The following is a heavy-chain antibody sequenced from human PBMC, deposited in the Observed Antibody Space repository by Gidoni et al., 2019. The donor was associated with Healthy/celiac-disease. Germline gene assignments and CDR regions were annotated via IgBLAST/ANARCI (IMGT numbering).Heavy chain of an antibody. D-gene: IGHD4-17*01. Sequence: EWVGRIKSKTDGGTTDYAAPVKGRFTISRDDSKNTLYLQMNSLKTEDIAVYYCTTGSGDPDYFDYWGQGTLVTVSS. V-gene: IGHV3-15*07. CDR3: TTGSGDPDYFDY. CDR2: IKSKTDGGTT. J-gene: IGHJ4*02.